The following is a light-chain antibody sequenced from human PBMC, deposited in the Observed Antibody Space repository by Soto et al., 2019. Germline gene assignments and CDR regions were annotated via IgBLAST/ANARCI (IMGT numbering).Light chain of an antibody. CDR2: AAS. Sequence: EIVLTQSPGTLSLSPGERATLSCRASQSVTSSYLSWHQQKPGQAPRLFIYAASSSATGIPDRLSGSGSGTDFTLTISRLEPEDFAVYYCQQYGNSPWTFGQGTKVEIK. CDR3: QQYGNSPWT. J-gene: IGKJ1*01. CDR1: QSVTSSY. V-gene: IGKV3-20*01.